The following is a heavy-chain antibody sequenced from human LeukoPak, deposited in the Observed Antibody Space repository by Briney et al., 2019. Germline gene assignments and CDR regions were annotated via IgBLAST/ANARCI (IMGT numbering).Heavy chain of an antibody. CDR2: ISYDGSNK. V-gene: IGHV3-30*18. D-gene: IGHD6-6*01. CDR3: AKDRTQLSSAFDY. CDR1: GFTFSSYG. J-gene: IGHJ4*02. Sequence: GGSLRLSCAASGFTFSSYGMHWVRQAPGKGLEWVAVISYDGSNKYYADSVKGRFTISRDNSKNTLYLQMNSLRAEDTAVYYCAKDRTQLSSAFDYWGQGTLVTVSS.